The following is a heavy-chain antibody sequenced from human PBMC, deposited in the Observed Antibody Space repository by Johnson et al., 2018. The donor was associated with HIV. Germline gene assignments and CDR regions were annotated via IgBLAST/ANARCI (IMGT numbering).Heavy chain of an antibody. V-gene: IGHV3-43D*03. CDR2: IRWDGAVT. D-gene: IGHD3-10*01. J-gene: IGHJ3*01. Sequence: VQLVESGGVVVQPGGSLRLSCAASGFKFDDCAMNWVRQAPGNGLEWVSLIRWDGAVTHYVDSVKGRFTISRDNSRNSLYMQMKILRTEDYALYYCARAEIYEGRIGDFAFDVWGRGTMVTVSS. CDR1: GFKFDDCA. CDR3: ARAEIYEGRIGDFAFDV.